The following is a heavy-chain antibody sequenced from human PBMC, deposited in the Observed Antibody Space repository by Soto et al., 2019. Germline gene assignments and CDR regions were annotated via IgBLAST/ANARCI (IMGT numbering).Heavy chain of an antibody. Sequence: GESLKISCKGSGYSFTSYRIGWVRQMPGKGLEWMGIIYPGDSDTRYSPSFQGQVTISADKSISTAYLQWSSLKASDTAMYYCARLGEVAALYYYGMDVWGQGTTVTVSS. CDR1: GYSFTSYR. J-gene: IGHJ6*02. V-gene: IGHV5-51*01. CDR2: IYPGDSDT. D-gene: IGHD6-6*01. CDR3: ARLGEVAALYYYGMDV.